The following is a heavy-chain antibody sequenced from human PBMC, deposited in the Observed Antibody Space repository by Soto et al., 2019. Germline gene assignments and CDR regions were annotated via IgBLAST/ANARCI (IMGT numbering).Heavy chain of an antibody. V-gene: IGHV3-23*01. J-gene: IGHJ1*01. Sequence: GGSLRLSCAASGFTFSSYAMSWVRQAPGKGLEWVSAISGSGGSTYYADSVKGRFTISRDNSKNTLYLQMNSLRAEDTAVYYCAKDQGGFDYGDYFEYFQHWGQGTLVTVSS. CDR1: GFTFSSYA. CDR2: ISGSGGST. CDR3: AKDQGGFDYGDYFEYFQH. D-gene: IGHD4-17*01.